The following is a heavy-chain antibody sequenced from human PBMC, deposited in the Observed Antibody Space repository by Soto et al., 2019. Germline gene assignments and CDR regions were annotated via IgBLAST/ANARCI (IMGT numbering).Heavy chain of an antibody. V-gene: IGHV1-3*01. CDR3: ARGSGSHFPYFDH. D-gene: IGHD1-26*01. CDR1: GYTFTSYA. CDR2: INSGEGKT. Sequence: QVQLAQSGAEVKKPGASVKVPCKASGYTFTSYAMHWVRQAPGQRLEWMGWINSGEGKTKYSQKLQGRDTISRDTSASIVYMELSSLRSEDTAVYYCARGSGSHFPYFDHWGQGILVTVSS. J-gene: IGHJ4*02.